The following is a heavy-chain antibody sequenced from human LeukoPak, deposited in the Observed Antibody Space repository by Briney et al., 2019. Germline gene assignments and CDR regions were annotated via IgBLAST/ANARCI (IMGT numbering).Heavy chain of an antibody. V-gene: IGHV1-18*01. CDR2: ISAYNGNT. D-gene: IGHD4-11*01. CDR3: ARDRDYYSNYAGY. J-gene: IGHJ4*02. Sequence: AASVRVSCKASGYTFTSYGISWVRQAPGQGLEWMGWISAYNGNTNYAQKLQGRVTMTTDTSTSTAYMELRSLRSDDTAVYYRARDRDYYSNYAGYWGQGTLVTVSS. CDR1: GYTFTSYG.